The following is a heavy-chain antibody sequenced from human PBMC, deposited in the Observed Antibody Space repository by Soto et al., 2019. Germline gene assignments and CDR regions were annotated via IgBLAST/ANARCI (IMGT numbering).Heavy chain of an antibody. CDR3: ARVDTAMVFLHYYYYGMDV. D-gene: IGHD5-18*01. V-gene: IGHV3-7*04. CDR2: IKQDGSEK. J-gene: IGHJ6*02. Sequence: GGSLRLSCAASGFTFSSYWMSWVRQAPGKGLEWVANIKQDGSEKYYVDSVKGRFTISRDNAKNSLYLQMNSLRAEDTVVYYCARVDTAMVFLHYYYYGMDVWGQGTTVTVSS. CDR1: GFTFSSYW.